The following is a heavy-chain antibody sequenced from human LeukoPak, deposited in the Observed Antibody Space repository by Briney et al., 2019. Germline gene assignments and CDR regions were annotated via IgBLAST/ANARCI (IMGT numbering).Heavy chain of an antibody. CDR3: ASRRGYSGYVSY. Sequence: SETLSLTCTVSGGSISSGGYYWSWIRQPPGKGLEWIGYIYHSGSTYYNPSLKSRVTISVDRSKNQFSLKLSSVTAADTAVYYCASRRGYSGYVSYWGQGTLVTVSS. V-gene: IGHV4-30-2*01. D-gene: IGHD5-12*01. CDR2: IYHSGST. CDR1: GGSISSGGYY. J-gene: IGHJ4*02.